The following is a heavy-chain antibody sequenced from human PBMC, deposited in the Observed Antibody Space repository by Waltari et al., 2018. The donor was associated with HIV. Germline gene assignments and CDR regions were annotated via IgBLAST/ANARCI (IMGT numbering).Heavy chain of an antibody. CDR2: MSPSGST. CDR1: GGPISGYY. D-gene: IGHD3-16*01. CDR3: ARENDTSWRALGH. Sequence: QVQLQESGPGLVKPSETLSLTSTVSGGPISGYYWSWIRQPGGKALAWIGRMSPSGSTKSNASLRSRGTMAVDTCKNQFSLKRGSVTAADTGVDYWARENDTSWRALGHWGQGTLVTVSS. J-gene: IGHJ4*02. V-gene: IGHV4-4*07.